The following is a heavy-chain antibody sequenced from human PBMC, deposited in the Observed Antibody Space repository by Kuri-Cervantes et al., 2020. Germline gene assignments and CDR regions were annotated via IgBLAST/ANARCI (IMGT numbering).Heavy chain of an antibody. CDR2: INHSGST. V-gene: IGHV4-34*01. Sequence: GSLRLSCGVYGGSFSNYYWSWIRQPPGKGLEWIGEINHSGSTNYNPSLKSRVTVSVDTSKNQFSLKLSSVTAADTAVYYCARVVRYCSGGSCYSGWFDPWGQGTLVTVSS. D-gene: IGHD2-15*01. CDR3: ARVVRYCSGGSCYSGWFDP. CDR1: GGSFSNYY. J-gene: IGHJ5*02.